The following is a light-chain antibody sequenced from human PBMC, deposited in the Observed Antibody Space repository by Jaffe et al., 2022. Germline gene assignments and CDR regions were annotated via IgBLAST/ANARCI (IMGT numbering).Light chain of an antibody. CDR2: EVS. V-gene: IGLV2-8*01. Sequence: QSALTQPPSASGSPGQSVTISCTGTSSDVGGYNYVSWYQQHPGKAPKLIIYEVSKRPSGVPDRFSGSKSGNTASLTVSGLQAEDEADYYCSSYAGSNSGVFGTGTKVTVL. CDR3: SSYAGSNSGV. CDR1: SSDVGGYNY. J-gene: IGLJ1*01.